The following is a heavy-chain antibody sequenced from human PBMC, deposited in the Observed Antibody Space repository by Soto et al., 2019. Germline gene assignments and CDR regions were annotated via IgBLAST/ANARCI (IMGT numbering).Heavy chain of an antibody. CDR2: ISYDGSKK. CDR3: AKDRGSGSSNYYDGMDV. CDR1: GFTFSSYG. D-gene: IGHD3-10*01. V-gene: IGHV3-30*18. Sequence: QVQLVESGGGVVQPGRSLRLSCAASGFTFSSYGMHWVRQAPGKGLEWVAVISYDGSKKYYADSVKGRFTISRDNSKNTLFLQMSSLRAEDTAVYYCAKDRGSGSSNYYDGMDVWGQGTTVNVSS. J-gene: IGHJ6*02.